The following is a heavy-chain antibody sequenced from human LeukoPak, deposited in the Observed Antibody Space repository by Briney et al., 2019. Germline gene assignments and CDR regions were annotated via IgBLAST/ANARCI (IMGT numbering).Heavy chain of an antibody. V-gene: IGHV3-7*05. CDR1: GFTFNRNW. CDR3: AREVYGDNYFDY. D-gene: IGHD4-17*01. Sequence: PGGSLRLSCAASGFTFNRNWMSWVRQAPGKGLEWVANIKQDGSEKYYVDSVKGRFTISRDNAKNSLYLQMNSLRAEDTAVEYCAREVYGDNYFDYWGQGTLVTVSS. J-gene: IGHJ4*02. CDR2: IKQDGSEK.